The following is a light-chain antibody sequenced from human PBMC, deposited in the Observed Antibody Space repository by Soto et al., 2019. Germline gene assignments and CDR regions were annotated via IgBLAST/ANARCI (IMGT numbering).Light chain of an antibody. CDR2: DVA. J-gene: IGLJ1*01. CDR1: SSDVGGSNF. Sequence: QSVLTQPASVSGSPGQSITISCTGTSSDVGGSNFVSWYQQHPGKPPKLIIYDVANRPSGVSNRFSGSKSGSTASLIISRLQTEEEADYYCVSYTSSTTYVFGTGTKVTVL. CDR3: VSYTSSTTYV. V-gene: IGLV2-14*03.